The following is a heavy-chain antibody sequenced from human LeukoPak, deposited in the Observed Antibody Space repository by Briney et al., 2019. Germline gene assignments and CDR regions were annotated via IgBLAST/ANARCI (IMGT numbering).Heavy chain of an antibody. D-gene: IGHD4-23*01. J-gene: IGHJ6*02. CDR3: ATDYGGNNYYYYGMDV. Sequence: GASVKVSCKVSGYTLTELSMHWVRQAPGEGLEWMGGFDPEDGETIYAQKFQGRVTMTEDTSTDTAYMELSSLRSEDTAVYYCATDYGGNNYYYYGMDVWGQGTTVTVSS. V-gene: IGHV1-24*01. CDR1: GYTLTELS. CDR2: FDPEDGET.